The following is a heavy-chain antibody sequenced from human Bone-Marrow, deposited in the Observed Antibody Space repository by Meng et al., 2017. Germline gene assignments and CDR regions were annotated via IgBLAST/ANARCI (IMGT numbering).Heavy chain of an antibody. J-gene: IGHJ6*02. V-gene: IGHV4-38-2*01. CDR2: IYQSGST. CDR1: GYSTTGSYN. D-gene: IGHD2-21*02. Sequence: SETLSLTCAVSGYSTTGSYNWGWIRQSPGKGLEGIESIYQSGSTYYNPSLKSRVTMSADTSKNQFSLKLTSVNAADTAVYYCAGGAVVTLIFYQAMDVWGQGTTVTVSS. CDR3: AGGAVVTLIFYQAMDV.